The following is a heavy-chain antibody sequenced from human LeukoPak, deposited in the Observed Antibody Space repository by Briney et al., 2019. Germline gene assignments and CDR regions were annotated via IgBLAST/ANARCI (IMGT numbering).Heavy chain of an antibody. D-gene: IGHD3-22*01. CDR3: ARVHPITMIVVDAFDI. CDR1: GYTFTSYY. V-gene: IGHV1-46*01. Sequence: GASVKVSCKASGYTFTSYYMHWVRQAPGQGHEWMGIINPSGGSTSYAQKFQGRVTMTRDTSTSTVYIELSSLRSEDTAVYYCARVHPITMIVVDAFDIWGQGTTVTVSS. CDR2: INPSGGST. J-gene: IGHJ3*02.